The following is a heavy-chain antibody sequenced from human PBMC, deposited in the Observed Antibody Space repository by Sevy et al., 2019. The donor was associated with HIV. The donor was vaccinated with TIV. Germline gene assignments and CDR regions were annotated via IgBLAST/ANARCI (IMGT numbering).Heavy chain of an antibody. J-gene: IGHJ3*02. D-gene: IGHD6-19*01. CDR2: ISGLSNYI. CDR3: ARAVPATDAFDI. Sequence: GGSLRLSCAASGSTFSSYTMHWVRQAPGKGLEWVSSISGLSNYIYYADSMKGRFSISRDNAKNSLYLQMISLRAEDTAVFYCARAVPATDAFDIWGQGTLVTVSS. CDR1: GSTFSSYT. V-gene: IGHV3-21*01.